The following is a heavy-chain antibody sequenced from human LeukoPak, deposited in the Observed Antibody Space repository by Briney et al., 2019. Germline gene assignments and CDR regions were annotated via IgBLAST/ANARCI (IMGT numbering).Heavy chain of an antibody. CDR1: GFIVSSKY. J-gene: IGHJ6*02. CDR3: GSSTAHYYNYGMDV. D-gene: IGHD2-21*02. V-gene: IGHV3-53*01. Sequence: GGSLRLSCAASGFIVSSKYMSWVRQAPGKGLEWVSAVYSNDNTYYADPVKGRFSISRDKSKNILYLQMNSLRAEDTAVYYCGSSTAHYYNYGMDVWGQGATVTVSS. CDR2: VYSNDNT.